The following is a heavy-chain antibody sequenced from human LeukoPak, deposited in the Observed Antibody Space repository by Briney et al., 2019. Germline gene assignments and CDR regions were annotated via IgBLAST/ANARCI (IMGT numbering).Heavy chain of an antibody. Sequence: SQTLSLTCAISGDSVSSNSAAWHWIRQSPSRGLEWLGRTYYRSKWYNDYAVSVKSRITINPDTSKNQFSLQLNSVTPEDTAVYYCAREPLTGYSSSWLYYFDYWGQGTLVTFSS. D-gene: IGHD6-13*01. V-gene: IGHV6-1*01. CDR3: AREPLTGYSSSWLYYFDY. J-gene: IGHJ4*02. CDR1: GDSVSSNSAA. CDR2: TYYRSKWYN.